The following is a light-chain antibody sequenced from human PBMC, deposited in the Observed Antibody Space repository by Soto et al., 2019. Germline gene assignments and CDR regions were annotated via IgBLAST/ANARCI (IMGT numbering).Light chain of an antibody. CDR2: GAS. CDR1: QSVSSN. Sequence: EMVMTQSPATLSVYPGERATLSCRASQSVSSNLAWYQQKPVQAPRLLIYGASTRATGIPARFSGSGSGTEFTLTISSLQSEDFAVYYCQQYNNGPAINCGQGTDWRL. CDR3: QQYNNGPAIN. J-gene: IGKJ5*01. V-gene: IGKV3-15*01.